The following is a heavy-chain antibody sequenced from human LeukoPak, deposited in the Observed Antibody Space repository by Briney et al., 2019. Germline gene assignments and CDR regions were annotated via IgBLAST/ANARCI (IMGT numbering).Heavy chain of an antibody. CDR3: TTDPRY. V-gene: IGHV3-15*01. CDR1: GLGRSFKETW. CDR2: IKGKPDGGAI. Sequence: GGSLRLSCSASGLGRSFKETWMSWVRRAPGKGLEWIGRIKGKPDGGAIDYIAPVRGRYSISRDDSKNLVFLQMDSLKIEDTAVYYCTTDPRYWGQGTMVTVSS. J-gene: IGHJ4*02.